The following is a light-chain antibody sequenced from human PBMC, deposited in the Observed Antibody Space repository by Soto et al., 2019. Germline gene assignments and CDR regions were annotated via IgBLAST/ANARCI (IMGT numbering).Light chain of an antibody. Sequence: DIVMTQSPDSLTVSLGERATINCKSSQSVLYTSNNKNYLAWYRQKPGQSPELLIYWSSTRESGVPDRFSGGGSGTDFTLTISSLQAEDVAVYSCQQYYTTPHTFGRGTKVEIK. CDR1: QSVLYTSNNKNY. CDR2: WSS. CDR3: QQYYTTPHT. V-gene: IGKV4-1*01. J-gene: IGKJ1*01.